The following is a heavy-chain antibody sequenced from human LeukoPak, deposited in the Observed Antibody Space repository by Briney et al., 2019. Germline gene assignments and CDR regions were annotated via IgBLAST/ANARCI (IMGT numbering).Heavy chain of an antibody. J-gene: IGHJ4*02. Sequence: GGSLRLSCAASGFTFSSYAMSWVRQAPGKGLEWVSPISGSGYNTYYANSVKGRFSISRDNSKNTLDLQMNSLRAEDTAVYYCAKDYIGYDQDFDYWGQGTLVTVSS. V-gene: IGHV3-23*01. D-gene: IGHD2-2*01. CDR2: ISGSGYNT. CDR1: GFTFSSYA. CDR3: AKDYIGYDQDFDY.